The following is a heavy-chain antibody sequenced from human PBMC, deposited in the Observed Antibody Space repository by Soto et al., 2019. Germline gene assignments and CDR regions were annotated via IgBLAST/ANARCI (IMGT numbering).Heavy chain of an antibody. D-gene: IGHD4-17*01. CDR2: ISAYNGNT. Sequence: SVKVSCKASGYTFTSYGISWVRQAPGQGLEWMGWISAYNGNTNYAQKLQGRVTMTTDTSTSTAYMELRSLRSDDTAVYYCATYEHGDFYFDYWGQGTLVTGSS. J-gene: IGHJ4*02. V-gene: IGHV1-18*04. CDR3: ATYEHGDFYFDY. CDR1: GYTFTSYG.